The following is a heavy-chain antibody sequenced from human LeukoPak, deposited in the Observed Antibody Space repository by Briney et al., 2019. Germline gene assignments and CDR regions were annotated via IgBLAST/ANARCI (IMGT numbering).Heavy chain of an antibody. CDR1: GGSFSGYY. D-gene: IGHD3-3*01. J-gene: IGHJ5*02. V-gene: IGHV4-34*01. CDR2: INHSGST. CDR3: ARGRGLRFLEWLFINWFDP. Sequence: SETLSLTRAVYGGSFSGYYWSWIRQPPGKGLEWIGEINHSGSTNYNPSLKSRVTISVDTSKNQFSLKLSSVTAADTAVYYCARGRGLRFLEWLFINWFDPWGQGTLVTVSS.